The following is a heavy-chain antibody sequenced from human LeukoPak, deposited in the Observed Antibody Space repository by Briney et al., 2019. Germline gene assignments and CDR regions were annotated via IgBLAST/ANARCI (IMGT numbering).Heavy chain of an antibody. CDR3: ARDRVSSSSSWRDY. V-gene: IGHV1-2*02. CDR2: INPNSGGT. CDR1: GYTFTGYY. J-gene: IGHJ4*02. Sequence: GASVKVSCKASGYTFTGYYMHWERQAPGQGLEWTGWINPNSGGTNYAQKFQGRVTMTRDTSISTAYMELSRLRSDDTAVYYCARDRVSSSSSWRDYWGQGTLVTVSS. D-gene: IGHD6-6*01.